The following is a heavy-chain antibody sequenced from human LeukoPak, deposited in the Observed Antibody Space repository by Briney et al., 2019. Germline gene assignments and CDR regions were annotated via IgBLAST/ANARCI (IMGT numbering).Heavy chain of an antibody. V-gene: IGHV3-7*01. D-gene: IGHD3-10*01. Sequence: PGGSLRLSCAASGFNFGSYWMSWVRQAPGKGLEWVATINQDGSEKYFMDSLKGRLIISRDNAKNSLHLQMNSLRAEDTAVYYCVKPYYFSSGSLTWGQGTLVTVSS. CDR2: INQDGSEK. CDR3: VKPYYFSSGSLT. J-gene: IGHJ5*02. CDR1: GFNFGSYW.